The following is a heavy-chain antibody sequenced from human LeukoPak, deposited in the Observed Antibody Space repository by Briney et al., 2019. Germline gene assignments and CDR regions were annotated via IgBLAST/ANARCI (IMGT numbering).Heavy chain of an antibody. CDR1: GFTVSSNY. J-gene: IGHJ4*02. D-gene: IGHD1-26*01. CDR2: IYSGGTT. Sequence: GGSLRLSCAASGFTVSSNYMSWVRQAPGMGLEWVSVIYSGGTTYYADSVKGRFTISRDNSKNTLYLQMNTLRVEDTAVYYCAGGRVGPYPGTYYWGQGTLVTVSS. CDR3: AGGRVGPYPGTYY. V-gene: IGHV3-66*01.